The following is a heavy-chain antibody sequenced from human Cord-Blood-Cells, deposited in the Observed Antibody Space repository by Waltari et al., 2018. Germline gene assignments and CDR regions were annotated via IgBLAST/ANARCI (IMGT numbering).Heavy chain of an antibody. V-gene: IGHV3-53*01. D-gene: IGHD6-19*01. CDR1: GFTVTRNY. CDR2: IYSGGST. Sequence: EVQLVESGVGLIQPGGSMRLACAASGFTVTRNYMSWVRQAPGKGLEWVSVIYSGGSTYYADSVKGRFTISRDNSKNTLYLQMNSLRAEDTAVYYCIAVAGDYWGQGTLVTVSS. J-gene: IGHJ4*02. CDR3: IAVAGDY.